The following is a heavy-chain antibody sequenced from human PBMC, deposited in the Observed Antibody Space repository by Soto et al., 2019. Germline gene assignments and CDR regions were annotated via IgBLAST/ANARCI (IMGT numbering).Heavy chain of an antibody. D-gene: IGHD3-22*01. CDR2: ISGGGTGT. Sequence: SVGSLRLSCAVSGFSFNNYAMNWVRLAPGKGLEWVSSISGGGTGTYSADAVRGRFTISSDKPRNTVYLQMSSLRAEDTAVYYCAKGHYYDNVGNWVANQAFDSWGQGRLVTVSS. CDR3: AKGHYYDNVGNWVANQAFDS. V-gene: IGHV3-23*01. J-gene: IGHJ4*02. CDR1: GFSFNNYA.